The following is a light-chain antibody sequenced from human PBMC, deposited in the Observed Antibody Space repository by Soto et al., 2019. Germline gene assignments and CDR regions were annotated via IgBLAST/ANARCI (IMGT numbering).Light chain of an antibody. CDR3: LQHNRYPRT. Sequence: DIQMTQSPSSLSASVGDRVTITCRASQASTNDLCWYQQKPREPPKRLIDPASTLQSAVPSRFSGCGSGTEFTLTISGLQTEDFATYYSLQHNRYPRTFGQGTKVEI. CDR2: PAS. V-gene: IGKV1-17*01. J-gene: IGKJ1*01. CDR1: QASTND.